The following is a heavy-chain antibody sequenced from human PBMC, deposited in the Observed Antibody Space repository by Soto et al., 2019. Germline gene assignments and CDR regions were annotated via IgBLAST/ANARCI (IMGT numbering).Heavy chain of an antibody. CDR1: RFTFSSYA. J-gene: IGHJ4*02. D-gene: IGHD2-2*01. CDR2: ITGRAGST. CDR3: ARDATDYQLLSVCYFDY. V-gene: IGHV3-23*01. Sequence: PGGSLRLSCAASRFTFSSYAMSWVRQAPGKGLEWVSVITGRAGSTYYADSVKGRFTISRDNAKNSLYLQMNSLRDEDTAVYYCARDATDYQLLSVCYFDYWGQGTLVTVSS.